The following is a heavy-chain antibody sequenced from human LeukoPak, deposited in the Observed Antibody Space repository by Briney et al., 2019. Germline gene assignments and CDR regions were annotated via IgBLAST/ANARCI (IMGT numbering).Heavy chain of an antibody. V-gene: IGHV3-64*01. J-gene: IGHJ4*02. CDR3: ARDGWLQLLGGYFDY. D-gene: IGHD5-24*01. Sequence: GGSLRLSCAASGFTFSSYAMHWVRQAPGKGLEYVSAISSNGGSTYYANSVKGRFTISRDNSKNTLYLQMGSLRAEDMAVYYCARDGWLQLLGGYFDYWGQGTLVTVSS. CDR2: ISSNGGST. CDR1: GFTFSSYA.